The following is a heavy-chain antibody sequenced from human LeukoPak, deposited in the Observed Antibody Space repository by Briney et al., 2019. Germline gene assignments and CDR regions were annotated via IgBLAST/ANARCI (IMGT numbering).Heavy chain of an antibody. CDR3: ARSRREMVDY. J-gene: IGHJ4*02. V-gene: IGHV4-38-2*01. Sequence: SETLSLTCAVSGYSLSSGYYWGWIRQHPRKGLEWIGSIYHSGITYYNPPLQSRVTISVDTSKNQSSLKLSSVTAADTAVYYRARSRREMVDYWGQGTLVTVSS. D-gene: IGHD5-24*01. CDR2: IYHSGIT. CDR1: GYSLSSGYY.